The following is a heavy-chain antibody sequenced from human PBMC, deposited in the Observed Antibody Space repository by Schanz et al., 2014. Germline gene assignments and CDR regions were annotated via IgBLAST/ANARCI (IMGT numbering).Heavy chain of an antibody. D-gene: IGHD2-15*01. Sequence: QVQLVESGGDVVQPGRSLRLSCAASGFTFSSYGMHWVRQAPGKGLEWVAVIWYDGNNKYYADSVKGRFTISRDNSKNILYLQMNSLRAEDTAVYYCAKVREWWPYYFDYWGQGTLVTVSS. V-gene: IGHV3-33*06. CDR1: GFTFSSYG. CDR2: IWYDGNNK. CDR3: AKVREWWPYYFDY. J-gene: IGHJ4*02.